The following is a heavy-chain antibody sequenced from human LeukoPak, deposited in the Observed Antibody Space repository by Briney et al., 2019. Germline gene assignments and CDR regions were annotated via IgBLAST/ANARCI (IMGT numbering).Heavy chain of an antibody. CDR1: GGSFSGYY. J-gene: IGHJ5*02. V-gene: IGHV4-34*01. CDR3: ARDNCSCTSCYLDP. Sequence: KPSETLSLTCAVYGGSFSGYYWSWIRQPPGKGLEWIGEINHSGSTNYNPSLKSRVTISVDTSKNQFSLKLSSVTAADTAVYYCARDNCSCTSCYLDPWGQGTLVTVSS. D-gene: IGHD2-2*01. CDR2: INHSGST.